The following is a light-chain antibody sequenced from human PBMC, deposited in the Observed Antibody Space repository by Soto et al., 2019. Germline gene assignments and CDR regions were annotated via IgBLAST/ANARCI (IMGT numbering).Light chain of an antibody. CDR3: QTWDTGVRDV. CDR2: VNSDGSH. J-gene: IGLJ1*01. V-gene: IGLV4-69*01. CDR1: SGHSSYA. Sequence: QSVLTQSPSASASLGASVKLTCTLSSGHSSYAIAWHQQQPEKGPRYLMKVNSDGSHSKGDGIPDRFSGSSSGTERYLTISSLQSEDEADYYFQTWDTGVRDVFGTGTKLTVL.